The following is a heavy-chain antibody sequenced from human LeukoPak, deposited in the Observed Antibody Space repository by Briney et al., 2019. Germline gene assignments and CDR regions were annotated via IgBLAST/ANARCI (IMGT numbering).Heavy chain of an antibody. J-gene: IGHJ6*03. CDR3: ARRAVTTHDYYYYYMDV. CDR2: IYTSGST. D-gene: IGHD4-11*01. V-gene: IGHV4-4*09. Sequence: SETLSLTCTVSGGSISSYYWGWIRQPPGKGLEWIGYIYTSGSTNYNPSLKSRVTISVDTSKNQFSLKLSSVTAADTAVYYCARRAVTTHDYYYYYMDVWGKGTTVTVSS. CDR1: GGSISSYY.